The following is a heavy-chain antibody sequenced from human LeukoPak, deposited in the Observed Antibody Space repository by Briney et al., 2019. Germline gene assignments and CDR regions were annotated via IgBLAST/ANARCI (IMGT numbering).Heavy chain of an antibody. CDR1: GGSVSSGSYY. Sequence: SETLSLTCTVSGGSVSSGSYYWSWIRQPPGKGPEWIGYIYYSGSTNYNPSLKSRVTISVDTSKNQFSLKLSSVTAADTAVYYCARARVTMVRGVITYRRWFDPWGQGTLVTVSS. J-gene: IGHJ5*02. D-gene: IGHD3-10*01. CDR3: ARARVTMVRGVITYRRWFDP. CDR2: IYYSGST. V-gene: IGHV4-61*01.